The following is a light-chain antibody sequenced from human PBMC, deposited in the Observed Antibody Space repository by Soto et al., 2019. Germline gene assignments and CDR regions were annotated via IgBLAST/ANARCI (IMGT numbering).Light chain of an antibody. J-gene: IGKJ1*01. V-gene: IGKV1-33*01. Sequence: DIQMTQSPSSLSASVGDRVTITCQASQDISNYLNWYQQKPGKAPKLLIYDASNLETGVPSRFSGRGYGTEFTLTISSLQPDDFATYYCQHYNSYSEAFGQGTKVDIK. CDR3: QHYNSYSEA. CDR2: DAS. CDR1: QDISNY.